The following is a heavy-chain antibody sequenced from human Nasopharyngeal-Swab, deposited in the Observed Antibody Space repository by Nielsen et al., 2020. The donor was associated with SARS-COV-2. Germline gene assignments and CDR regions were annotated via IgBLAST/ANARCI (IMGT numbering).Heavy chain of an antibody. D-gene: IGHD4-23*01. Sequence: GGSLRLSCAASGFPFNSYSMNWVRPAPGRGLEWVAYISSGGDIIYYADSVKGRFAISRDNAKNSLYLQMNSLRDEDTAVYYCARQDGGNAFPGVFDIWGQGTMVTVSS. V-gene: IGHV3-48*02. CDR1: GFPFNSYS. J-gene: IGHJ3*02. CDR2: ISSGGDII. CDR3: ARQDGGNAFPGVFDI.